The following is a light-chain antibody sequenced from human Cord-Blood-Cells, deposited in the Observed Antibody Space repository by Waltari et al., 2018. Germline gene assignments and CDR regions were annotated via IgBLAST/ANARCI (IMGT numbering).Light chain of an antibody. CDR3: QQSYSTPFT. Sequence: DIQMTQSPSSLSASVGDRVTITCRASQSISSYLNWYQQKPWKAPKLLIYAASSLQSGSPSRFSGSGSGTDFTLTISSLQPEDFATYYCQQSYSTPFTFGPGTKVDIK. V-gene: IGKV1-39*01. CDR1: QSISSY. CDR2: AAS. J-gene: IGKJ3*01.